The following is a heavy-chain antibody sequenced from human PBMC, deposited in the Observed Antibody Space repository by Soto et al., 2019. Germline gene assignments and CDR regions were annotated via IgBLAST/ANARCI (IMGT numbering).Heavy chain of an antibody. Sequence: SLRLSCAASGFTFSSYAMHWVRQAPGKGLEYVSAISSNGGSTYYANSVKGRFTISRDNSKNTLYLQMGSLRAEDMAVYYCARAERQQLVPFDPYYYYGMDVWGQGTTVTVSS. V-gene: IGHV3-64*01. J-gene: IGHJ6*02. CDR3: ARAERQQLVPFDPYYYYGMDV. CDR1: GFTFSSYA. CDR2: ISSNGGST. D-gene: IGHD6-13*01.